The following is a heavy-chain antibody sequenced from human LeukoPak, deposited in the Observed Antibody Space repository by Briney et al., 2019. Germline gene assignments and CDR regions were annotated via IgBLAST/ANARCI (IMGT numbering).Heavy chain of an antibody. CDR1: GFTFSSYA. D-gene: IGHD2-15*01. CDR3: AKGGVFIVVRVYFDY. V-gene: IGHV3-23*01. CDR2: ISGSGGST. J-gene: IGHJ4*02. Sequence: GGSLRLPCAASGFTFSSYAMSWVRQAPGKGLEWVSAISGSGGSTYYADSVKGRFTISRDNSKNTLYLQMNSLRAEDTAVYYCAKGGVFIVVRVYFDYWGQGTLVTVSS.